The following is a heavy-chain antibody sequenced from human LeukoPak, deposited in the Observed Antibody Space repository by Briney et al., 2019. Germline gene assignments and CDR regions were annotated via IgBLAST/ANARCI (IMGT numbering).Heavy chain of an antibody. CDR2: IYYSGST. CDR3: ARQGPAYYFDH. J-gene: IGHJ4*02. Sequence: SETLSLTCTVSGGSISSSSYYCGWIRQPPGKGLEWIGSIYYSGSTYYNPSLKTRVTMSVDTSENSFSLRLTSVTAADTAVYYCARQGPAYYFDHWGQGNLVTVSS. CDR1: GGSISSSSYY. V-gene: IGHV4-39*01.